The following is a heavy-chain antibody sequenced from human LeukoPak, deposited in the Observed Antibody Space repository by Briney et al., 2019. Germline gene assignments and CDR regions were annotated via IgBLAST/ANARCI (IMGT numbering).Heavy chain of an antibody. CDR2: ISTSGDT. CDR3: ARSIAAAAFDY. V-gene: IGHV4-4*07. D-gene: IGHD6-13*01. Sequence: PSETLSLTCTVSAGSISSYYWSWIRQPAGKGLEWIGRISTSGDTNYNPSLKSRVTISVDTSKNQFSLKLSSVTAADTAVYYCARSIAAAAFDYWGQGTLVTVSS. CDR1: AGSISSYY. J-gene: IGHJ4*02.